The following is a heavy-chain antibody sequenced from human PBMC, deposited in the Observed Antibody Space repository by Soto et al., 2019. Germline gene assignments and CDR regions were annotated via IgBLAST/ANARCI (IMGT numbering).Heavy chain of an antibody. Sequence: SLRLSCGASGFTLSSYAMSWVRQAPGKGLEWVSGISGSGGRTYYAYSVKGRFTISRDNSKHTLYLQMNSLRAEDTAVYYCAKADDFWSGYHIYYYYGMDVWGQGTTVTVSS. CDR1: GFTLSSYA. V-gene: IGHV3-23*01. CDR3: AKADDFWSGYHIYYYYGMDV. CDR2: ISGSGGRT. D-gene: IGHD3-3*01. J-gene: IGHJ6*02.